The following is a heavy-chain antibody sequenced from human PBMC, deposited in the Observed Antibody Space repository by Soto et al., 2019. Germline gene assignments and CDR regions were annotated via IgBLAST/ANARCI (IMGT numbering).Heavy chain of an antibody. D-gene: IGHD2-8*01. CDR3: AKDRSIVLMVYAPDY. J-gene: IGHJ4*02. V-gene: IGHV3-30*18. Sequence: QVQLVESGGGVVQPGRSLRLSCAASGFTFSSYGMHWVRQAPGKGLEWVAVISYDGSNKYYADSVKGRFTISRDNSKNTLYLQMNSLRAEDTAVYYCAKDRSIVLMVYAPDYWGQGTLVTVSS. CDR2: ISYDGSNK. CDR1: GFTFSSYG.